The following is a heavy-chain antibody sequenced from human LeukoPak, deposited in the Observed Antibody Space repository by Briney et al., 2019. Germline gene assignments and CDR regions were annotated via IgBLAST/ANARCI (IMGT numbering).Heavy chain of an antibody. J-gene: IGHJ4*02. CDR2: IIPIFGTA. CDR3: ARSGRIRGAGPGHY. V-gene: IGHV1-69*13. CDR1: GGTFSSYA. D-gene: IGHD3-10*01. Sequence: SVKVSCKASGGTFSSYAISWVRQAPGQGLEWMGGIIPIFGTANYAQKFQGRVTITADESTSTAYMELSSLRSEDTAVYYCARSGRIRGAGPGHYWGQGTLVTVSS.